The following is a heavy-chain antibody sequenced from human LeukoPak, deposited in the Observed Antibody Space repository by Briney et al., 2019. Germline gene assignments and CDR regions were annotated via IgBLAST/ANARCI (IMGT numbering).Heavy chain of an antibody. D-gene: IGHD6-19*01. Sequence: GGSLRLSCAASGFTFSNHAMSWVRQAPGKGLEWVSSISGGGGSSAYYADSVKGRFTISRDNSKNTLYLQMNSLRADETAVYFCARGGAVAGRGGVNFDCWGQGTLVTVSS. J-gene: IGHJ4*02. CDR2: ISGGGGSSA. V-gene: IGHV3-23*01. CDR1: GFTFSNHA. CDR3: ARGGAVAGRGGVNFDC.